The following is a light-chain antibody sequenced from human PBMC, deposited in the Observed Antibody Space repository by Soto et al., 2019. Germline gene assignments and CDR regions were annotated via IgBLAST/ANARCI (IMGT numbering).Light chain of an antibody. J-gene: IGLJ2*01. CDR1: TGAVTSNHH. CDR3: LLSYNAAPV. Sequence: QAVVTQEPSLTVSPGGTVTLTCGSSTGAVTSNHHPYWFQQKAGQAPRTLIYDTSNKHSWTPARFSRSLLWDKAALTLWGAQTEDEAQYYFLLSYNAAPVFGGGTQLTVL. CDR2: DTS. V-gene: IGLV7-46*01.